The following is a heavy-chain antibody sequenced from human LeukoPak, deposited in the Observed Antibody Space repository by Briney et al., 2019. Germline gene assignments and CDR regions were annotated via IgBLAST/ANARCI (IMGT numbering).Heavy chain of an antibody. CDR1: GFTFSSYE. J-gene: IGHJ4*02. V-gene: IGHV3-48*03. CDR3: ARDREWELPFDY. D-gene: IGHD1-26*01. Sequence: PGGSLRLSCAASGFTFSSYEMNWVRQAPGKGLEWVSYISSGGSTIYYADSVKGRFTISRDNAKNSLYLQMNSLRAEDTAVYYCARDREWELPFDYWGQGTLVTVSS. CDR2: ISSGGSTI.